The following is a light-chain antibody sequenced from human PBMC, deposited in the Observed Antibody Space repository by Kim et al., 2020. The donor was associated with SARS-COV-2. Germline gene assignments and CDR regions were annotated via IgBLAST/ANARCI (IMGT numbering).Light chain of an antibody. CDR1: SSDVGGYNY. J-gene: IGLJ1*01. Sequence: QSALTEPRSVSGSPGQSVTISCTGNSSDVGGYNYVSWYQQHPGKAPKLMIYDVSKRPSGVPDSFSGSKTGNTASLTISGLQAEDEADYYCCSYAGSYTYVFGTGTKVTVL. CDR3: CSYAGSYTYV. CDR2: DVS. V-gene: IGLV2-11*01.